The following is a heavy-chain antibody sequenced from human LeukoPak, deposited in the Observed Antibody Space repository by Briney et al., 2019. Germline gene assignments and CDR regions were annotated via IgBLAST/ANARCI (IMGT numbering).Heavy chain of an antibody. D-gene: IGHD3-10*02. CDR2: ISFSGDTI. Sequence: GGSLRLSCAASGFTFSDYYMSWVRQAPGKGLEWVSYISFSGDTIFFADSVKGRFTISRDNAKNSLYLQMNSLRAEDTAVYYCAELGITMIGGVWGKGTTVTISS. CDR1: GFTFSDYY. J-gene: IGHJ6*04. CDR3: AELGITMIGGV. V-gene: IGHV3-11*04.